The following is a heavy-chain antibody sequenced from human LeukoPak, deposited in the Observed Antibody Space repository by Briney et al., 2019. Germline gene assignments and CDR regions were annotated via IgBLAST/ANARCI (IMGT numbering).Heavy chain of an antibody. V-gene: IGHV1-18*04. CDR1: GYTFTSYG. J-gene: IGHJ4*02. D-gene: IGHD3-10*01. Sequence: ASVKASCKASGYTFTSYGISWVRQAPGQGLEWMGWISAYNGNTNYAQKLQGRVTMTTDTSTSTAYMELRSLRSDDTAVYYCARVALGITMVRGVIPYFDYWGQGTLVTVSS. CDR3: ARVALGITMVRGVIPYFDY. CDR2: ISAYNGNT.